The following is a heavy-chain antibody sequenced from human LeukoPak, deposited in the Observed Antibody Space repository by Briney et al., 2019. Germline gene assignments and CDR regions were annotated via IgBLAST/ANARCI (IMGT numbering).Heavy chain of an antibody. CDR1: GFTFSSYW. D-gene: IGHD6-19*01. V-gene: IGHV3-74*01. J-gene: IGHJ4*02. CDR2: INSDGSNT. CDR3: ARDGLAVAPGPLVDY. Sequence: QSGGSLRLSCAASGFTFSSYWMHWVRQAPGKGLVWVSRINSDGSNTRYADSVKGRFTISRDNAKNTLYLQMNSLRAEDTAVYYCARDGLAVAPGPLVDYWGQGTLVTVSS.